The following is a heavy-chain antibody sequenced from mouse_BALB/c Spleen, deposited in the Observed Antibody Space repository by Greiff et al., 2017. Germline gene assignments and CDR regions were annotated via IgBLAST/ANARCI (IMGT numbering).Heavy chain of an antibody. CDR2: IWAGGST. V-gene: IGHV2-9*02. D-gene: IGHD2-14*01. CDR3: ARGGEVLFDY. Sequence: VKLMESGPGLVAPSQSLSITCTVSGFSLNSYGVHWVRQPPGKGLEWLGVIWAGGSTNYNSALMSRLSISKDNSKSQVFLKMNSLQTDDTAMYYCARGGEVLFDYWGQGTTLTVSS. CDR1: GFSLNSYG. J-gene: IGHJ2*01.